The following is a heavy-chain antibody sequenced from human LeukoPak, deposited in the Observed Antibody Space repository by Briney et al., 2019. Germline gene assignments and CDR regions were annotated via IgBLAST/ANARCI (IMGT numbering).Heavy chain of an antibody. CDR1: GGSFSGYY. CDR2: INHSGST. J-gene: IGHJ4*02. V-gene: IGHV4-34*01. Sequence: SETLSLTCAVYGGSFSGYYWSWIRQPPGEGLEWIGEINHSGSTNYNPSLKSRVTISVDTSKNQFSLKLSSVTAADTAVYYCARTSAAGIDYWGQGTLVTVSS. CDR3: ARTSAAGIDY. D-gene: IGHD6-13*01.